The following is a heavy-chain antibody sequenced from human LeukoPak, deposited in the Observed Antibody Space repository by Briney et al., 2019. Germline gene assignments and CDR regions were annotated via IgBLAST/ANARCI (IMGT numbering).Heavy chain of an antibody. Sequence: SVKVSCKASGGTFSSYAISWVRQAPGQGLEWMGGIIPIFGTANYAQKFQGRVTITTDESTSTAYMELSSLRSEDTAVYYCARDRIIVSSRVSDAFDIWGQRTMVTVSS. J-gene: IGHJ3*02. CDR2: IIPIFGTA. D-gene: IGHD2-15*01. CDR1: GGTFSSYA. CDR3: ARDRIIVSSRVSDAFDI. V-gene: IGHV1-69*05.